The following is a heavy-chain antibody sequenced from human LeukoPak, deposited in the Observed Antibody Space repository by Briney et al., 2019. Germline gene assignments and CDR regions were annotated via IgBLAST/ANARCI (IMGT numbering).Heavy chain of an antibody. V-gene: IGHV4-34*01. CDR2: INHIGST. Sequence: SETLSLTCAVYSGSFSGYYWSWIRQSPGKGLEWIGEINHIGSTNYNPSLKSRVTISVDTSKNQFSLKLSSVTAADTAVYYCARGGPAAAEAFDYWGQGTLVTVSS. D-gene: IGHD6-13*01. J-gene: IGHJ4*02. CDR3: ARGGPAAAEAFDY. CDR1: SGSFSGYY.